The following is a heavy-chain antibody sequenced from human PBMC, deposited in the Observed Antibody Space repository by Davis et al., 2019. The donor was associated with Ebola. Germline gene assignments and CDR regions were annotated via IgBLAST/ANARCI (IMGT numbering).Heavy chain of an antibody. CDR2: ISSDSDYI. CDR1: GFTFSTYS. V-gene: IGHV3-21*01. D-gene: IGHD2-2*01. Sequence: GGSLRLSCAASGFTFSTYSMSWVRQAPGKGLEWVSSISSDSDYIYYADSAKGRFTISRDNAKNSLYLQMNSLRAEDTAVYYCARDRTIRDIVLVPAAAPYGMDVWGQGTTVTVSS. CDR3: ARDRTIRDIVLVPAAAPYGMDV. J-gene: IGHJ6*02.